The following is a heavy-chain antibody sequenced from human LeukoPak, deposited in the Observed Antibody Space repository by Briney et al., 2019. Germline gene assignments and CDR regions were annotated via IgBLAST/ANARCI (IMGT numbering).Heavy chain of an antibody. Sequence: SETLSLTCSVSGGSIRSSGYFWGWIRQPPGKAVEGIGSIYYGGTTYYNPSHKSRVTISVDTSKKQFSLKLSSVTAADTAFYYCARQRDYYDSSGQSDFDSWGQGALVTVSS. CDR2: IYYGGTT. CDR1: GGSIRSSGYF. CDR3: ARQRDYYDSSGQSDFDS. J-gene: IGHJ4*02. V-gene: IGHV4-39*01. D-gene: IGHD3-22*01.